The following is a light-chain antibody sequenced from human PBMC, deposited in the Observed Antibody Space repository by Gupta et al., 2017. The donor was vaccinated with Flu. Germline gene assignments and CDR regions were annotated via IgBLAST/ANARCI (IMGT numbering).Light chain of an antibody. J-gene: IGLJ2*01. Sequence: TFTCALSSGSVGTDHYTSWHQQPPGHPPLLLVYSKTRRSAVAPGCFSASFGGHTAALTITGAQDDEECFYFCVLDRRNGVWIFGGGTRLTVL. CDR3: VLDRRNGVWI. CDR1: SGSVGTDHY. CDR2: SKT. V-gene: IGLV8-61*02.